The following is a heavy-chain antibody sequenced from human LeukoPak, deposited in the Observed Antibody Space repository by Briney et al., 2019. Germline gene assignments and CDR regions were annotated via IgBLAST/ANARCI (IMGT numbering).Heavy chain of an antibody. CDR2: IIPIFGTA. J-gene: IGHJ4*02. CDR3: ARDQGYSYGYGNFDY. V-gene: IGHV1-69*05. CDR1: GGTFSSYA. D-gene: IGHD5-18*01. Sequence: GSSVKVSCKASGGTFSSYAISWVRQAPGQGLEWMGGIIPIFGTANYEQKFQGRVTITTDESTSTAYMELSSLRSEDTAVYYCARDQGYSYGYGNFDYWGQGTLVTVSS.